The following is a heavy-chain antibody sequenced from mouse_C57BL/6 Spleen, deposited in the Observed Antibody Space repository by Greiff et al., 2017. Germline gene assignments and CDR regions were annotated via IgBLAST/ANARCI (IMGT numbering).Heavy chain of an antibody. CDR3: ARYYCGSSPYWYFDV. CDR1: GYTFTSYW. Sequence: QVQLQQPGAELVRPGTSVKLSCKASGYTFTSYWMHWVKQRPGQGLEWIGVIDPSDSYTNYNQKFKGKATLTVDTSSSTAYMQLSSLTSEDSAVYYCARYYCGSSPYWYFDVWGTGTTVTVSS. V-gene: IGHV1-59*01. D-gene: IGHD1-1*01. CDR2: IDPSDSYT. J-gene: IGHJ1*03.